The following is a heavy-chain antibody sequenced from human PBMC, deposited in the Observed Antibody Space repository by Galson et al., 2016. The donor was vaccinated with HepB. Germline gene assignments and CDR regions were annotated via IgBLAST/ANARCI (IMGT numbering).Heavy chain of an antibody. CDR3: ARGHIVATVDYYYHGLDV. V-gene: IGHV1-3*01. CDR2: INAANGDT. CDR1: GYTFTSYA. D-gene: IGHD5-12*01. J-gene: IGHJ6*02. Sequence: SVKVSCKASGYTFTSYAMNWVRQAPGQRLEWMGWINAANGDTKYSQKLKGRGTITWDTSANTAYMELSSLRSEDTAVYYCARGHIVATVDYYYHGLDVWGQGTTVTVSS.